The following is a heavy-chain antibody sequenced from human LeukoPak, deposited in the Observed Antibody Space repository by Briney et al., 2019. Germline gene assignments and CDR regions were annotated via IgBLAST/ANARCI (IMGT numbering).Heavy chain of an antibody. D-gene: IGHD3-3*01. Sequence: GESLKISCKGSGYSFTSYWIGWVRQMPGKGLEWMGIIYPGDSDTRYSPSFQGRVTISADKSISTAYLQWSSLKASDTAMYYCARRGGTYYDFWSSFDYWGQGTLVTVSS. CDR3: ARRGGTYYDFWSSFDY. CDR2: IYPGDSDT. V-gene: IGHV5-51*01. CDR1: GYSFTSYW. J-gene: IGHJ4*02.